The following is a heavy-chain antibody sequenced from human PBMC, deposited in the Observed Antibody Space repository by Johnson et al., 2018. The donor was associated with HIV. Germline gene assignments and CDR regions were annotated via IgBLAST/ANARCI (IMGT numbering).Heavy chain of an antibody. CDR1: GFTFDDYG. D-gene: IGHD5-24*01. CDR2: ISYDGSNK. Sequence: QMQLVESGGGVVRPGGSLRLSCAASGFTFDDYGMSWVRQAPGKGLEWVAVISYDGSNKYYADSVKGRFTISRDNSKNTLYLQMNSLRAEDTAVYYCARDLGPDGAFDIWGQGTMVTVSS. V-gene: IGHV3-30*03. J-gene: IGHJ3*02. CDR3: ARDLGPDGAFDI.